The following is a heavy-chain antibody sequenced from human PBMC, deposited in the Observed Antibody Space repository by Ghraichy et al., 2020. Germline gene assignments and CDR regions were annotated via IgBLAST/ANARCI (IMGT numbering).Heavy chain of an antibody. CDR2: IGTSSSTI. J-gene: IGHJ6*02. D-gene: IGHD1-7*01. Sequence: GGSLRLSCVASGFTFSSYNMNWVRQAPGKGLEWVSYIGTSSSTIYYADSVKGRFTISRDNAKNSLYLQMNSLRDEDTAVYYCARDELRRGRIYYYYGMDVWGQGTTVTVSS. V-gene: IGHV3-48*02. CDR3: ARDELRRGRIYYYYGMDV. CDR1: GFTFSSYN.